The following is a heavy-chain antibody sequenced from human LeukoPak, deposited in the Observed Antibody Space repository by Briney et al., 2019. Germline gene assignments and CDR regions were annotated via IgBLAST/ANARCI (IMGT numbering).Heavy chain of an antibody. D-gene: IGHD1-26*01. CDR3: ARVGGSWELML. CDR1: GFTFPNYW. Sequence: GGSLRLSCAASGFTFPNYWMSWVRQAPGKGLEWVANIRQDGSEKFYVDSVKGRFTISRDNDKSSLYLQMNSLRGEDTAVYFCARVGGSWELMLWGQGTLVTAS. CDR2: IRQDGSEK. J-gene: IGHJ4*02. V-gene: IGHV3-7*01.